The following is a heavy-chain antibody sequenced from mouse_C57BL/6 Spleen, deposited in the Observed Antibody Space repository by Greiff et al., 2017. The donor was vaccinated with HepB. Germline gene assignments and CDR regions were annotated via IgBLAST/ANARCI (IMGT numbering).Heavy chain of an antibody. CDR2: ISSGGSYT. D-gene: IGHD1-1*01. V-gene: IGHV5-6*01. J-gene: IGHJ4*01. CDR3: ARGVITTVVAPYYYAMDY. CDR1: GFTFSSYG. Sequence: EVQGVESGGDLVKPGGSLKLSCAASGFTFSSYGMSWVRQTPDKRLEWVATISSGGSYTYYPDSVKGRFTISRDNAKNTLYLQMSSLKSEDTAMYYCARGVITTVVAPYYYAMDYWGQGTSVTVSS.